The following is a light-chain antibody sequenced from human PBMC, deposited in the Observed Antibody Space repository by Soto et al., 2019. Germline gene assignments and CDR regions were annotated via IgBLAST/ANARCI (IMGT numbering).Light chain of an antibody. Sequence: QSALTQPPSASGSPGQSVTISCTGTSSYVGGYNYVSWYQQHPGKAPKLMIYEVNKRPSGVPDRFSGSKSGNTASLTVSGLQAEDEADYYCSSYAGSNTVVFGGGTKVTVL. CDR2: EVN. CDR3: SSYAGSNTVV. V-gene: IGLV2-8*01. CDR1: SSYVGGYNY. J-gene: IGLJ2*01.